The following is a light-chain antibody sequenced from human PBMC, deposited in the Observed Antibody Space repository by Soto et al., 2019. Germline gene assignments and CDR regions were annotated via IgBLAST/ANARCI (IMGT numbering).Light chain of an antibody. Sequence: AIQMTQSPSSLSASVGDRVTITCRASQDIRTELGWYQQKPGNAPKLLIYATSILQSGVPSRFSGIGSGTDFTPTISSLQPEDFATYYCLQDYSYPRTFGQGTKVDIK. CDR2: ATS. V-gene: IGKV1-6*01. J-gene: IGKJ1*01. CDR1: QDIRTE. CDR3: LQDYSYPRT.